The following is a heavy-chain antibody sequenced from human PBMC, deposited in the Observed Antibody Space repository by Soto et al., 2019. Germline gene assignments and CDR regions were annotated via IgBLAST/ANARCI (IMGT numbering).Heavy chain of an antibody. J-gene: IGHJ5*02. CDR3: ARDLSGP. V-gene: IGHV4-34*09. Sequence: SETLSLTCAVYGGSFSGYYWSWIRQPPGKGLEWIGYIYYSGSTYYNPSLKSRVTISVDTSKNQFSLKLSSVTAADTAVYYCARDLSGPWGQGTLVTVSS. CDR2: IYYSGST. CDR1: GGSFSGYY.